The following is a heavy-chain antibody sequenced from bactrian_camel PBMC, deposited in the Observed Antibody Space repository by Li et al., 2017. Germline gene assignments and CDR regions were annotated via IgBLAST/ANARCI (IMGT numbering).Heavy chain of an antibody. J-gene: IGHJ4*01. V-gene: IGHV3S1*01. Sequence: VQLVESGGGSVQPGGSLRLSCVASGYTKRPYCMNWFRQAPGKEREGVAGIRTAGGATYIDASVAGRFTISQDDSKNTLALQMNDLRVEDTAMYYCAAGGGYTCGDEWYRPSQYSDWGQGTQVTVS. CDR3: AAGGGYTCGDEWYRPSQYSD. D-gene: IGHD2*01. CDR2: IRTAGGAT. CDR1: GYTKRPYC.